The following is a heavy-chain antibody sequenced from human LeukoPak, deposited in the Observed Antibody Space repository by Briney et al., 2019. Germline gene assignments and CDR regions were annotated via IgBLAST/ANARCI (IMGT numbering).Heavy chain of an antibody. CDR1: GYTFTSNY. V-gene: IGHV1-46*01. CDR2: IYPRDSST. Sequence: ASVKVSCKASGYTFTSNYIHWVRQAPGQELEWMGMIYPRDSSTSYAQKFQGRVTVTRDTSTSTVHMELSGLRSEDTAVYYCARDQGGFDYWGQGTLVTVSS. CDR3: ARDQGGFDY. J-gene: IGHJ4*02.